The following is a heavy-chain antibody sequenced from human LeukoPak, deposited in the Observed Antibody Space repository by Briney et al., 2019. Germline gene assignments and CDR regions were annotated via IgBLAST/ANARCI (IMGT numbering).Heavy chain of an antibody. CDR2: ISGSGGST. D-gene: IGHD6-13*01. Sequence: PGGSLRLSCAASGSTFSSYGMSWVRQAPGKGLEWVSAISGSGGSTYYADSVKGRFTISRDNSKNTLYLQMNSLRAEDTAVYYCANSIAAAGCYMDVWGKGTTVTISS. V-gene: IGHV3-23*01. J-gene: IGHJ6*03. CDR1: GSTFSSYG. CDR3: ANSIAAAGCYMDV.